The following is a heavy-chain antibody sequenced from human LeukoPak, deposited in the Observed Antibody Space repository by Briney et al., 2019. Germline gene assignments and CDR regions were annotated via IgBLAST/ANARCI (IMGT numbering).Heavy chain of an antibody. J-gene: IGHJ6*02. CDR3: AREYVVPAANHGMDV. Sequence: GRSLRLSCAASGFTVSSNYMSWVRQAPGKGLEWVSVIYSGGSTYYADSVKGRFTISRDNAKNTLYLQMNSLRAEDTAVYYCAREYVVPAANHGMDVWGQGTTVTVSS. CDR2: IYSGGST. V-gene: IGHV3-66*01. CDR1: GFTVSSNY. D-gene: IGHD2-2*01.